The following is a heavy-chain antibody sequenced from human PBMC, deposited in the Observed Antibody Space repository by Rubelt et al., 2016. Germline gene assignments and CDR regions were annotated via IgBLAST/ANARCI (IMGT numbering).Heavy chain of an antibody. Sequence: QVQLQQWGAGLLKPSETLSLTCAVYGGSFSGYYWSWIRQPPGKGLEWIGEINHSGSTNYNPSLKSRVPISVATTKNQFSLELSSATAADTAVYYCARGKEGLGVTMMDYWGQGTLVTVSS. CDR1: GGSFSGYY. D-gene: IGHD3-22*01. CDR2: INHSGST. CDR3: ARGKEGLGVTMMDY. V-gene: IGHV4-34*01. J-gene: IGHJ4*02.